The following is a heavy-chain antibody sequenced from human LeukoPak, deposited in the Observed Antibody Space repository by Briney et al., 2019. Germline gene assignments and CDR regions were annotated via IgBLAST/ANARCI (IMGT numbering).Heavy chain of an antibody. CDR3: ARMVRGIILGPNYYSYSMDV. D-gene: IGHD3-10*01. CDR2: IYYSGST. V-gene: IGHV4-39*01. Sequence: PSETLSLTCTVSGGSINSHTFYWAWIRQPPGKGLEWIGNIYYSGSTYYNPSLKSRVTISITTSKNQFSLNLTSVSAADRAVYYCARMVRGIILGPNYYSYSMDVWGKGATDTVSS. CDR1: GGSINSHTFY. J-gene: IGHJ6*03.